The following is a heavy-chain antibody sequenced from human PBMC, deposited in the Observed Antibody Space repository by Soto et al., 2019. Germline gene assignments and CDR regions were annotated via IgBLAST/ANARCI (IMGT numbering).Heavy chain of an antibody. Sequence: QVQLVESGGGVVQPGRSLRLSCAASGFTFSSYGMHWVRQAPGKGLEWVAVISDDGSNKYYADSVEGRFTIARDNSKNTLYLQMNSLRAEDTAVYYCAKDRSSGWYHWYFDLWGRGTLVTVSS. CDR1: GFTFSSYG. CDR2: ISDDGSNK. D-gene: IGHD6-19*01. CDR3: AKDRSSGWYHWYFDL. V-gene: IGHV3-30*18. J-gene: IGHJ2*01.